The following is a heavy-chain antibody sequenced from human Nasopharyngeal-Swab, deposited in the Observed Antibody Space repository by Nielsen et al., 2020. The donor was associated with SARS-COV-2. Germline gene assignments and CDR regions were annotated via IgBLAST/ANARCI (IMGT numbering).Heavy chain of an antibody. CDR3: ETQDGYNYYSYYMDV. V-gene: IGHV1-69*17. Sequence: WVAQAPGRGLEGLGGIIPMFGIANNAQKFQGRVTITADKSKSTAYMELSSLRSEDAAVYYCETQDGYNYYSYYMDVWGKGTTVTVSS. D-gene: IGHD5-24*01. J-gene: IGHJ6*03. CDR2: IIPMFGIA.